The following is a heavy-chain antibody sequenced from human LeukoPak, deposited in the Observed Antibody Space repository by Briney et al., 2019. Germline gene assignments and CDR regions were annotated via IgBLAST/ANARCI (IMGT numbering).Heavy chain of an antibody. Sequence: ASVKVSCKASGYTFTSYGISWVRQAPGQGLEWMGWISAYNGNTNYAQKLQGRVTMTTDTSTSTAYMELRSLRSDDTAVYYCARERSEEYYYYGMDVWGQGTTVTVSS. V-gene: IGHV1-18*01. CDR2: ISAYNGNT. CDR3: ARERSEEYYYYGMDV. J-gene: IGHJ6*02. CDR1: GYTFTSYG.